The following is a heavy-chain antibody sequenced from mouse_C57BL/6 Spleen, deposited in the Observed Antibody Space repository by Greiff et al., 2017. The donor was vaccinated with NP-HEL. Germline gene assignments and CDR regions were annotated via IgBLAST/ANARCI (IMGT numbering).Heavy chain of an antibody. CDR1: GYTFTDYE. V-gene: IGHV1-15*01. J-gene: IGHJ4*01. CDR2: IDPETGGT. CDR3: TRTYYSKNNAMDY. Sequence: ESGAELVRPGASVTLSCKASGYTFTDYEMHWVKQTPVHGLEWIGAIDPETGGTAYNQKFKGKAILTADKSSSTAYMELRSLTSEDSAVYYCTRTYYSKNNAMDYWGQGTSVTVSS. D-gene: IGHD2-5*01.